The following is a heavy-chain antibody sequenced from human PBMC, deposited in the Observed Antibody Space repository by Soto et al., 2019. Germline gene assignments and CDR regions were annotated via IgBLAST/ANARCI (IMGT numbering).Heavy chain of an antibody. CDR2: INHSGST. Sequence: SETLSLTCAVYGGSFSGYYWSWIRQPPGEGLEWIGEINHSGSTNYNPSLKSRVTISVDTSKNQFSLKLSSVTAADTAVYYCARASIILQDIVVVVAASYYYYGMDVWGQGTTVTVSS. V-gene: IGHV4-34*01. CDR1: GGSFSGYY. J-gene: IGHJ6*02. CDR3: ARASIILQDIVVVVAASYYYYGMDV. D-gene: IGHD2-15*01.